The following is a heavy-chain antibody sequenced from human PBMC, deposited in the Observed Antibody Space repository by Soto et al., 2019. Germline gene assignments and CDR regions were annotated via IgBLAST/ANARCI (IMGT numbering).Heavy chain of an antibody. CDR2: IYPGDSDT. J-gene: IGHJ6*02. CDR1: GYTFTDYW. D-gene: IGHD6-13*01. V-gene: IGHV5-51*06. CDR3: ARDISNFRYYYYDMDV. Sequence: GESLKISFKGSGYTFTDYWIGWVRQLPGKGLEWMGIIYPGDSDTRYSPSFQGQVTITADKSTSTAYLQWNTRKASDTAMYYCARDISNFRYYYYDMDVWGQGTTVTVS.